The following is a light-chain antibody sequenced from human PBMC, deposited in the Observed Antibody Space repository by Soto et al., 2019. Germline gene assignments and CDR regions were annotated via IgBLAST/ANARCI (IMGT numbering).Light chain of an antibody. V-gene: IGLV1-47*02. Sequence: QSVLTQPPSASGTPGQRVTISCSGRSANIGNNYVCWYQHLPGTAPKLLIYSNNQRPSGVPDRFSGSKSGTSASLAIRGLRSEDEADYYCVSWDDSLSGLVFGTGTKLTVL. CDR3: VSWDDSLSGLV. J-gene: IGLJ1*01. CDR2: SNN. CDR1: SANIGNNY.